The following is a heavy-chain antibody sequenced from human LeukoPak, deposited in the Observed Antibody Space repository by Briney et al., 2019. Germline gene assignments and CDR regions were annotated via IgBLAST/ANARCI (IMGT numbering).Heavy chain of an antibody. J-gene: IGHJ4*02. CDR2: TSGSGGTT. Sequence: GGSLRLSCAASGFTFSSYAMSWVRQAPGKGLEWVSATSGSGGTTYSADSVKGRFTISRDNSKNTLYLQMNSLRAEDTAVYYCAKLFGVVITETHYFDYWGQGTLVTVSS. V-gene: IGHV3-23*01. CDR1: GFTFSSYA. D-gene: IGHD3-3*01. CDR3: AKLFGVVITETHYFDY.